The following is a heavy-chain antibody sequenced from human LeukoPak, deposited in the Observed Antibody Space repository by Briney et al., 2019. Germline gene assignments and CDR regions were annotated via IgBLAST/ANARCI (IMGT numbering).Heavy chain of an antibody. CDR1: GFTFSSFS. CDR2: ITSSSSST. Sequence: QPGGSLGLSCAASGFTFSSFSMNWVRQAPGKGLEWISYITSSSSSTYYADSVKGRFTISRDNAKNSLYLQMNSLRAEDTAVYYCARLWENMVRGHNWFDPWGQGTLVTVSS. J-gene: IGHJ5*02. CDR3: ARLWENMVRGHNWFDP. V-gene: IGHV3-48*04. D-gene: IGHD3-10*01.